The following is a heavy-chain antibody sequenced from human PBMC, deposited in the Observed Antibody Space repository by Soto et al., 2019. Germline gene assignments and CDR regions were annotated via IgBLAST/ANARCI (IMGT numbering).Heavy chain of an antibody. CDR2: IIPIFGTA. CDR3: ARVGDYYDSSGYHPAEYFQH. CDR1: GGTFSSYA. D-gene: IGHD3-22*01. V-gene: IGHV1-69*13. J-gene: IGHJ1*01. Sequence: ASVKVSCKASGGTFSSYAISWVRQAPGQGLEWMGGIIPIFGTANYAQKFQGRVTITADESTSTAYMELSSLRSEDTAVYYCARVGDYYDSSGYHPAEYFQHWGQGTLVTVSS.